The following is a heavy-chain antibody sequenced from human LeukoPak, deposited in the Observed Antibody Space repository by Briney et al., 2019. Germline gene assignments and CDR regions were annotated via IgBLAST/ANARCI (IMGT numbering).Heavy chain of an antibody. CDR1: GFTFSSYA. J-gene: IGHJ4*02. CDR2: ISGSGDNT. Sequence: GGSLRLSCAASGFTFSSYAMSWVRQAPGKGLEWVSGISGSGDNTYYADSVKGRFTVSRDTSKHTLYLQMSSLRAEDTAVYFCARDDDTTGRYSRFDYWGQGTLVTVSS. D-gene: IGHD3-22*01. CDR3: ARDDDTTGRYSRFDY. V-gene: IGHV3-23*01.